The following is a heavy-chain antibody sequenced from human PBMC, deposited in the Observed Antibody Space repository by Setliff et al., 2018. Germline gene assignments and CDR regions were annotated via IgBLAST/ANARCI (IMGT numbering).Heavy chain of an antibody. CDR1: GYNFAESI. CDR2: ANNNNFNT. CDR3: ARINFYVSSGYYYAPDY. J-gene: IGHJ4*02. Sequence: WASVKVSCKASGYNFAESIVSWVRQAPGQGLEWMGWANNNNFNTNYAQKFQGRVTMTIDTSTDTVYMELRSLKSDDTALYYCARINFYVSSGYYYAPDYWGQGTLVTVSS. D-gene: IGHD3-22*01. V-gene: IGHV1-18*01.